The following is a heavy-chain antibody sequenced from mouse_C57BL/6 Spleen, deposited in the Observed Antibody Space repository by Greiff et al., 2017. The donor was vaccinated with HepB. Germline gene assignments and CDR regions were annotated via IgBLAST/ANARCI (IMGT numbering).Heavy chain of an antibody. V-gene: IGHV1-54*01. J-gene: IGHJ3*01. CDR1: GYAFTNYL. CDR2: INPGSGGT. D-gene: IGHD1-1*01. Sequence: QVQLQQSGAELVRPGTSVKVSCKASGYAFTNYLIEWVKQRPGQGLEWIGVINPGSGGTNYNEKFKGKATLTGDKSSSTAYMQLSSLTSEDSAVYVCARGGDGSRAWFAYWGQGTLVTVSA. CDR3: ARGGDGSRAWFAY.